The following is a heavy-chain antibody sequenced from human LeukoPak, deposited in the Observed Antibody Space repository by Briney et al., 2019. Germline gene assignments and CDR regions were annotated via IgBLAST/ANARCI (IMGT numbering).Heavy chain of an antibody. J-gene: IGHJ5*02. Sequence: ASVKVSCKASGYTFTGHYMHWVRQAPGQGLEWTGWINPNSGGTNYAQKFQGRVTMTRDTSISTAYMELSRLRSDDTAVYYCARVLSWFGELYHWFDPWGQGTLVTVSS. CDR2: INPNSGGT. CDR3: ARVLSWFGELYHWFDP. V-gene: IGHV1-2*02. CDR1: GYTFTGHY. D-gene: IGHD3-10*01.